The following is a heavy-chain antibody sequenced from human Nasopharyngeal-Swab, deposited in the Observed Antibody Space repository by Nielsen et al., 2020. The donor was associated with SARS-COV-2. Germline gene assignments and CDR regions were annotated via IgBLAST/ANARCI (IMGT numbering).Heavy chain of an antibody. CDR3: TTGDTMVRGLYYSDY. CDR2: IKSKTDGGTT. J-gene: IGHJ4*02. Sequence: GESLQISCAASGFTFSNAWMSWVRQAPGKGLEWVGRIKSKTDGGTTDYAAPVKGRFTISRDDSKNTLYLQMNSLKTEDTAVYYCTTGDTMVRGLYYSDYWGQGTLVTVSS. D-gene: IGHD3-10*01. V-gene: IGHV3-15*01. CDR1: GFTFSNAW.